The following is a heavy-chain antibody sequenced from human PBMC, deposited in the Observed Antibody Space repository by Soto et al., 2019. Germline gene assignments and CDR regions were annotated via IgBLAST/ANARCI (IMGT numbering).Heavy chain of an antibody. CDR1: GGSISSSSYY. CDR2: IYYSGST. CDR3: ARLGDDYVWGSYRHLEYYFDY. Sequence: PSETLSLTCTASGGSISSSSYYWGWTRQPPGKGLEWIGSIYYSGSTYYNPSLKSRVTISVDTSKNQFSLKLSSVTAADTAVYYCARLGDDYVWGSYRHLEYYFDYWGQGTLVTVSS. J-gene: IGHJ4*02. D-gene: IGHD3-16*02. V-gene: IGHV4-39*01.